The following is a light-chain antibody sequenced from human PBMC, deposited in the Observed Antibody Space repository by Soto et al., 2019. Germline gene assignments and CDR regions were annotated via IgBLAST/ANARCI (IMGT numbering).Light chain of an antibody. CDR2: AAS. CDR3: QHYNSYSWT. V-gene: IGKV1-8*01. J-gene: IGKJ1*01. Sequence: AIRMTQSPSSFSASTGYRVTMTCRASQGISSYLAWYQQKPGKAPKLLIYAASTLQSGVPSRFSGSGSGTEFTLTISSLQPDDFATYYCQHYNSYSWTFGQGTKVDIK. CDR1: QGISSY.